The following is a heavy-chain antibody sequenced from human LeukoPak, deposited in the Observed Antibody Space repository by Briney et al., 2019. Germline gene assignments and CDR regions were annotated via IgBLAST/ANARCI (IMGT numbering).Heavy chain of an antibody. J-gene: IGHJ4*02. CDR2: MNANSGNT. Sequence: ASVKVSCKASGYTFTSYDINWVRQATGHGLEWMGWMNANSGNTGYAQKFQGRVTMTRNTSISTAYRELSSLRSEDTAVYYCARGSVGDVLGFRGGGKNNPYYFDYWGQGTLVTVSP. CDR3: ARGSVGDVLGFRGGGKNNPYYFDY. CDR1: GYTFTSYD. D-gene: IGHD3-9*01. V-gene: IGHV1-8*01.